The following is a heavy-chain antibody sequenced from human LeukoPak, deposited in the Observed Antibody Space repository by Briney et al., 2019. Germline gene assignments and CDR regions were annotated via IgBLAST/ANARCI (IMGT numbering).Heavy chain of an antibody. J-gene: IGHJ4*02. Sequence: QPGGSLRLSCAASGFTFSSYAMSWVRQAPGKGLEWVSAISGSGGSTYYADSVKGRFTISRDNSKNTLYLQMNSLRAEDAAVYYCAKFTMIVVVITHFDYWGQGTLVTVSS. CDR1: GFTFSSYA. CDR3: AKFTMIVVVITHFDY. D-gene: IGHD3-22*01. V-gene: IGHV3-23*01. CDR2: ISGSGGST.